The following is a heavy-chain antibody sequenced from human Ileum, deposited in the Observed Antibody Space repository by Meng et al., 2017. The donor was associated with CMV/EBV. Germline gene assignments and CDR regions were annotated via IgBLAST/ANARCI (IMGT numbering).Heavy chain of an antibody. V-gene: IGHV3-15*01. CDR3: TANYFDY. CDR2: IKPNTAGGTA. Sequence: GGSLRLSCASSGLSFTNAWMSWVRQAPGKGLEWIGRIKPNTAGGTADYVAPVKGRLTISRDDSKNTLYLQMNSLKSEDTAVYYCTANYFDYWGQGTLVTVSS. CDR1: GLSFTNAW. J-gene: IGHJ4*02.